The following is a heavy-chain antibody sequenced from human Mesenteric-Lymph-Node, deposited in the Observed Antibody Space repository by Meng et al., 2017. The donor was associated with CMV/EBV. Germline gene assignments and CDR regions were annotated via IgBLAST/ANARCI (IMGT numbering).Heavy chain of an antibody. CDR1: GDSISSGRNY. Sequence: VSGDSISSGRNYWSWIRHHPGKGLEWVGYIYYSGNTYFNPSLKSRTTISVDTSKNQFSLKLISLTAADTAVYYCARATTVAEGPFEYWGQGTLVTVSS. CDR3: ARATTVAEGPFEY. CDR2: IYYSGNT. V-gene: IGHV4-31*02. D-gene: IGHD4-23*01. J-gene: IGHJ4*02.